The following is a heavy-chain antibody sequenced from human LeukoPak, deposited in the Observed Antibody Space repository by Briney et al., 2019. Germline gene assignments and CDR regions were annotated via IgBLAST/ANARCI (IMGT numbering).Heavy chain of an antibody. V-gene: IGHV4-59*01. CDR3: ARVDSSGWYASYYYYGMDV. CDR2: IYYSGST. Sequence: SETLSLTCTVSGGSISSYYWSWIRQPPGKGLEWIGYIYYSGSTNYNPSLKSRVTISVDTSTNQFSLKLSSVTAADTAVYYCARVDSSGWYASYYYYGMDVWGQGTTVTVSS. CDR1: GGSISSYY. J-gene: IGHJ6*02. D-gene: IGHD6-19*01.